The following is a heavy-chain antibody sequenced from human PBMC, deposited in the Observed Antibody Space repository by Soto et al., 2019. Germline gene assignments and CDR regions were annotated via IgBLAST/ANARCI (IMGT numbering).Heavy chain of an antibody. CDR3: VRHLQGSRRKYYFHF. V-gene: IGHV3-11*01. Sequence: QVQLVESGGALVKPGGSLRLSCAASGFNFSDFYISWIRQAPGKGLEWVSFISATGETTYYAESVKGRFTISRDNAQKSLDLQMNSLRDEDTAMYYCVRHLQGSRRKYYFHFWGQGTLVTVSS. J-gene: IGHJ4*02. CDR1: GFNFSDFY. D-gene: IGHD1-1*01. CDR2: ISATGETT.